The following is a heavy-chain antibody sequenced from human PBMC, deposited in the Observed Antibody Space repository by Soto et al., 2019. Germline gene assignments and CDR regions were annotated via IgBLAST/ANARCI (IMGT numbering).Heavy chain of an antibody. CDR3: AKDSWAIFGVPAGEYFAMDV. D-gene: IGHD3-3*01. CDR2: ISGSGGTT. Sequence: GGSLRLSCVASGFTFENYAMSWVRQAPGKGLEWVSAISGSGGTTYYSDSVKGRFTISRDNSKNTVYLQMNDLRVEDAAEYFCAKDSWAIFGVPAGEYFAMDVWGQGTTVTVSS. CDR1: GFTFENYA. J-gene: IGHJ6*02. V-gene: IGHV3-23*01.